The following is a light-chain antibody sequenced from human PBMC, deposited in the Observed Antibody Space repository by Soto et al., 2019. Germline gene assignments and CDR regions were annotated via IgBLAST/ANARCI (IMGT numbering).Light chain of an antibody. Sequence: DIRMTQSPSSLSASVGDRVTITCRASQSIDTHLNWYQQHPGKAPNALIYEASNLQSGVPSRFSGSGSGTDFTLTIRGLQPDDSATYYCHQTYRPPDTFGQKTKVEIK. V-gene: IGKV1-39*01. CDR1: QSIDTH. CDR2: EAS. J-gene: IGKJ1*01. CDR3: HQTYRPPDT.